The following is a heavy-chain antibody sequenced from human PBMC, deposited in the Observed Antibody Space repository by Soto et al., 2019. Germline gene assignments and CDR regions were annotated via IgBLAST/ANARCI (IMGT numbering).Heavy chain of an antibody. CDR1: GYIFSDYY. Sequence: QGQLVESGGGLVQPGGSLRLSCAASGYIFSDYYMTWIRQAPGNGLEWVSYISTSGTIISYADSVKGRFTISRDDAKNSLYLQMNSLRADDTAIYYCARAGGSGWSLDYWGQGTLVTVSS. CDR2: ISTSGTII. J-gene: IGHJ4*02. D-gene: IGHD6-19*01. V-gene: IGHV3-11*01. CDR3: ARAGGSGWSLDY.